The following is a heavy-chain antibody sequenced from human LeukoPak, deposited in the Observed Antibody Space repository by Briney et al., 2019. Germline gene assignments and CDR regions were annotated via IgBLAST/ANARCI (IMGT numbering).Heavy chain of an antibody. V-gene: IGHV3-9*01. CDR2: ISWNSDSI. J-gene: IGHJ4*02. CDR1: GFTFDDYA. D-gene: IGHD3/OR15-3a*01. CDR3: AKDLGRTSDY. Sequence: HTGRSLRLSCAASGFTFDDYAMHWARQAPGKGLEWVSGISWNSDSIGYADSVKGRFTISRDNAKNSLYLQMNSLRAEDTALYYCAKDLGRTSDYWGQGTPVSVSS.